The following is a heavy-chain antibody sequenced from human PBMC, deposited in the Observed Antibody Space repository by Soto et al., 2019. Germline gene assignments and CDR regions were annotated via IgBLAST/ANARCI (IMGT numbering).Heavy chain of an antibody. CDR2: ITYDGSNK. J-gene: IGHJ6*04. D-gene: IGHD3-3*01. CDR3: ARNAWSGTYYYYYGMDV. CDR1: GLTFSSYT. Sequence: GESLRLSCAASGLTFSSYTMHWVRQAPGKGLEWVAVITYDGSNKYYADSVKGRFTISRDNSKNTLYLQMNSLRAEEEAVYYYARNAWSGTYYYYYGMDVRGKGTTVTVSS. V-gene: IGHV3-30-3*01.